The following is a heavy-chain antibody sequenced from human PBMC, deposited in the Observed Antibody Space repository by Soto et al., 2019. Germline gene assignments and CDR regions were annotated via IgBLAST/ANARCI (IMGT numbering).Heavy chain of an antibody. J-gene: IGHJ2*01. CDR1: GGTFSSYA. V-gene: IGHV1-69*06. CDR2: IIPMFGTP. Sequence: QVQLVQSGAEVRKPGSSVKVSCKVSGGTFSSYAISWVRQAPGQGLEWMGGIIPMFGTPTYAQKFKGRVTITADKSTNTAYMELNSLTSEDTAVYYCARAAGYHYDSRGYQYWYCDIWGRGTMVTFPS. D-gene: IGHD3-22*01. CDR3: ARAAGYHYDSRGYQYWYCDI.